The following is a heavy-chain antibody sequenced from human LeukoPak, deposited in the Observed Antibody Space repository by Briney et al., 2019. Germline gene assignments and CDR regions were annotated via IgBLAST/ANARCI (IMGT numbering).Heavy chain of an antibody. J-gene: IGHJ4*02. CDR1: GYTFTSYY. CDR3: AREGLSGSYYGSFDY. Sequence: ASVKVSCKASGYTFTSYYMHWVRQAPGQGLEWMGIINPSGGSTSYAQKFQGRVTMTRDTSTSTVYMELSSLRSEDTAVYYCAREGLSGSYYGSFDYWGQGTLVTVSS. CDR2: INPSGGST. D-gene: IGHD1-26*01. V-gene: IGHV1-46*01.